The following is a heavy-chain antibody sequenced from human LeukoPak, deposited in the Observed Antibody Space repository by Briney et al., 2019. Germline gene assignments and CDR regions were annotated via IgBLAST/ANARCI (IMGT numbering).Heavy chain of an antibody. V-gene: IGHV4-39*07. CDR2: INHSGST. Sequence: PSETLSLTCTVPGGSISSSSFYWGWIRQPPGKGLEWIGEINHSGSTNYNPSLKSRVTISVDTSKNQFSLKLSSVTAADTAVYYCARGLRRGRCSGGSCYFGYWGQGTLVTVSS. CDR3: ARGLRRGRCSGGSCYFGY. D-gene: IGHD2-15*01. J-gene: IGHJ4*02. CDR1: GGSISSSSFY.